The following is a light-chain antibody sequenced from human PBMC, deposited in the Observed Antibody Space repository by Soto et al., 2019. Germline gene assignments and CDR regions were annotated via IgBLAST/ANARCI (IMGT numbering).Light chain of an antibody. V-gene: IGKV3-15*01. J-gene: IGKJ3*01. CDR2: GAS. Sequence: EMIMTQSPATLSVSPGERATLSCRASQSVSSNLAWYQQRPGRAPRLLIYGASTRATGIPARFSGSGSGTEFTLTISSLQSEDFAIYYCQQYNKWPLCTFGPGTRVDFK. CDR1: QSVSSN. CDR3: QQYNKWPLCT.